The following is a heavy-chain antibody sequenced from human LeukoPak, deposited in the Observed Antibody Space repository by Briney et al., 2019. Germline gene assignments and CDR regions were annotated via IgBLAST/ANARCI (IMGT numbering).Heavy chain of an antibody. V-gene: IGHV1-2*02. CDR3: VREGNDLLSKNFDY. Sequence: ASVKVSCKSPGFTFSDYYIHWVRQAPGQGLEWMGYVNPHSGVRSSPQKFQGRVTMTPDTSISVVYMELSSLTSDDTAIYYCVREGNDLLSKNFDYWGQGTLVTVSS. CDR1: GFTFSDYY. CDR2: VNPHSGVR. D-gene: IGHD2/OR15-2a*01. J-gene: IGHJ4*02.